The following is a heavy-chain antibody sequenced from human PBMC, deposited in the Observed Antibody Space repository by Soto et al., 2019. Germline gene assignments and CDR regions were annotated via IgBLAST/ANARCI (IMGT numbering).Heavy chain of an antibody. CDR2: ISYDGSNK. CDR3: AKDQSVATIKGNGMDV. J-gene: IGHJ6*02. V-gene: IGHV3-30*18. CDR1: GFTFSSYG. D-gene: IGHD5-12*01. Sequence: QVQLVESGGGVVQPGRSLRLSCAASGFTFSSYGMHWVRQAPGKGLEWVAVISYDGSNKYYADSVKGRFTISRDNSKNTLYLQMISLRAEDTAVYYCAKDQSVATIKGNGMDVWGQGTTVTVSS.